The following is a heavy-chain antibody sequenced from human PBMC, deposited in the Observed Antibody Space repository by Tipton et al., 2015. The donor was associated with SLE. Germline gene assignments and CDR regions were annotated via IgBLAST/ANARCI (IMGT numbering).Heavy chain of an antibody. CDR3: AGRIAVAGLDY. V-gene: IGHV4-34*01. CDR1: GGAFSAYY. CDR2: INHSGST. J-gene: IGHJ4*02. Sequence: TLSLTCAVYGGAFSAYYWSWIRQPPGKGLEWIGEINHSGSTNYNPSLKSRVTISIDTSKNQFSLKLSSVTAADTAVYYCAGRIAVAGLDYWGQGTLVTVSS. D-gene: IGHD6-19*01.